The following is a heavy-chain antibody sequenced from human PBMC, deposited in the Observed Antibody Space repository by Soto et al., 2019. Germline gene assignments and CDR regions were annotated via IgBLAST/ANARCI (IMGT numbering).Heavy chain of an antibody. CDR1: GYSFTIYC. Sequence: TGELLKISCNGAGYSFTIYCSGLVLQMHGKGLEWMGIIYPGDSDTRYSPSFQGQVTISADKSISTAYLQWSSLKASDTAMYYCARVDTMVRGRYYTYGMDIWGQGTTVTGYS. V-gene: IGHV5-51*01. D-gene: IGHD3-10*01. CDR2: IYPGDSDT. J-gene: IGHJ6*02. CDR3: ARVDTMVRGRYYTYGMDI.